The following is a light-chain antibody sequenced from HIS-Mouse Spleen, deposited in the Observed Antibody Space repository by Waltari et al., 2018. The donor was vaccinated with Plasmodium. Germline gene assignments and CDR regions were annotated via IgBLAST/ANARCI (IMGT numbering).Light chain of an antibody. J-gene: IGLJ2*01. CDR2: HNS. CDR3: QAWDSSTVV. Sequence: SYELTQPPSVSVSPGQTASITCSGDKLGAKYACWYQQKPGQSPVLVIYHNSKRPSGIPERLSGSNSGNTATLTISGTQAMDEADYYCQAWDSSTVVFGGGTKLTVL. CDR1: KLGAKY. V-gene: IGLV3-1*01.